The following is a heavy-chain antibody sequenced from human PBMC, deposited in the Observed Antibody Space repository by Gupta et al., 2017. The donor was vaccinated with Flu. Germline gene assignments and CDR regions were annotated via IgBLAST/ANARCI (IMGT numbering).Heavy chain of an antibody. J-gene: IGHJ5*02. V-gene: IGHV4-59*01. CDR2: IYYSGST. CDR1: Y. Sequence: YWSWIRQPPGKGLEWIGYIYYSGSTNYNPSLKSRVTISVDTSKNQFSLKLSSVTAADTAVYYCARVISWFDPWGQGTLVTVSS. CDR3: ARVISWFDP.